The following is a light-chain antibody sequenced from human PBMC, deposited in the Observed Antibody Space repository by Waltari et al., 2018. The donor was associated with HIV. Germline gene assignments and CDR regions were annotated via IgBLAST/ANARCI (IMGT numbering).Light chain of an antibody. CDR1: SSNIGTNY. V-gene: IGLV1-47*01. CDR2: RNN. J-gene: IGLJ1*01. CDR3: AVWDDSLRGSV. Sequence: QSVLTQPPSVSGTPGQRVSIHCSGSSSNIGTNYVYWYQQPPGTAPKLLIHRNNQRPSGVPDRFSGSKSGTSASLAISGLRSEDEADYYCAVWDDSLRGSVFGTGTEVTVL.